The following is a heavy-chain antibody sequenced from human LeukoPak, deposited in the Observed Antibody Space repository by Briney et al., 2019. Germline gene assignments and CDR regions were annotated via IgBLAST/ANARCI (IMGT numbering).Heavy chain of an antibody. J-gene: IGHJ1*01. CDR3: ARHSKYCYDSSGSYVGYFQH. D-gene: IGHD3-22*01. CDR2: IYYSGST. CDR1: GGSISVYY. V-gene: IGHV4-59*08. Sequence: SETLSLTCTVSGGSISVYYWSWIRQPPGKGLEWIGYIYYSGSTNYNPSLKSRVTISVDTSKNQFSLKLSSVTAADTAVYYCARHSKYCYDSSGSYVGYFQHWGQGTLVTVSS.